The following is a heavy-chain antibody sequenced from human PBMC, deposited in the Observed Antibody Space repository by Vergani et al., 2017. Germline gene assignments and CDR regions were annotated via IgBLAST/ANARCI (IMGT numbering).Heavy chain of an antibody. CDR3: AKLDGGVVIMYYYYGMDV. V-gene: IGHV3-23*01. CDR1: GFTFSSYA. D-gene: IGHD3-3*01. CDR2: ISGSGGST. J-gene: IGHJ6*02. Sequence: EVQLLESGGGLVQPGGSLRLSCAASGFTFSSYAMSWVRQAPGKGLEWVSAISGSGGSTYYADSVKGRFTISRDKSKNTLYLQMNSLRAEDTAVYYCAKLDGGVVIMYYYYGMDVWGQGTTVTVSS.